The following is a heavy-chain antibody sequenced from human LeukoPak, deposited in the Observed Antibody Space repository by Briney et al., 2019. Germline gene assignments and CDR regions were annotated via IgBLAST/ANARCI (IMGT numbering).Heavy chain of an antibody. CDR3: AREGPSFPN. Sequence: GGSLRLSCATSGFTVSSNYMSWVRQAPGKGLEWVSVIYSGGITYYADSVKGRFTISTDNSKNTLYLQMNNLRAEDTAVYYCAREGPSFPNWGKGTTVTVSS. CDR1: GFTVSSNY. J-gene: IGHJ6*04. CDR2: IYSGGIT. D-gene: IGHD1-26*01. V-gene: IGHV3-53*01.